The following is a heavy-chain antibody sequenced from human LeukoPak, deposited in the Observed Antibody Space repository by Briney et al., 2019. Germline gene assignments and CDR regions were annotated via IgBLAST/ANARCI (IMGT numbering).Heavy chain of an antibody. D-gene: IGHD3-3*01. J-gene: IGHJ6*02. CDR1: GFTFSNYD. CDR2: ISSSVYTI. Sequence: GGSLRLSCGASGFTFSNYDVNWVRQAPGKGLEWVSYISSSVYTIYYADSVKGRFTISRDNARNSLFLQMNTLRAEDTAVYLCARDFDFWSGGGGLDVWGQGTSVIVSS. CDR3: ARDFDFWSGGGGLDV. V-gene: IGHV3-48*03.